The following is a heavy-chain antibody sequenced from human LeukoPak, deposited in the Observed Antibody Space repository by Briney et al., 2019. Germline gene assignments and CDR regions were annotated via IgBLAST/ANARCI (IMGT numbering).Heavy chain of an antibody. CDR1: GFTFSSYW. CDR2: INSDGSST. Sequence: GGSLRLSCAASGFTFSSYWMHWVRQAPGKGLVWVSRINSDGSSTKCADSVKGRFTISRDNAKNTLYLQMNSLRAEDTAVYYCAALDHGHDYWGQGTLVTVSS. J-gene: IGHJ4*02. CDR3: AALDHGHDY. V-gene: IGHV3-74*03.